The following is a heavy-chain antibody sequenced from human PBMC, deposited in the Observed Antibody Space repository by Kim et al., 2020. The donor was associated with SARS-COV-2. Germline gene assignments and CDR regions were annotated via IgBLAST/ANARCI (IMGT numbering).Heavy chain of an antibody. D-gene: IGHD6-13*01. Sequence: ASVKVSCKASGYTFTSYAMHWVRQAPGQRLEWMGWINAGNGNTKYSQKFQGRVTITRDTSASTAYMELSSLRSEDTAVYYCARGRGRDIAAAADYYGMDVWGQGTTVTVSS. CDR1: GYTFTSYA. CDR2: INAGNGNT. V-gene: IGHV1-3*01. J-gene: IGHJ6*02. CDR3: ARGRGRDIAAAADYYGMDV.